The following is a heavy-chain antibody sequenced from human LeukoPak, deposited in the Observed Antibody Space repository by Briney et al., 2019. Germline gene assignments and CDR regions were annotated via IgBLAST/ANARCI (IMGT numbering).Heavy chain of an antibody. CDR2: IIPIFGTA. Sequence: SVKVSCKASGGTFSSYAISWVRQAPGQGLEWMGGIIPIFGTANYAQKFQGRVTITADESTSTAYMELSSLRSEDTAVYYCARDRGGYDHTLPIWGQGTLVTVSS. CDR3: ARDRGGYDHTLPI. CDR1: GGTFSSYA. D-gene: IGHD6-19*01. J-gene: IGHJ4*02. V-gene: IGHV1-69*13.